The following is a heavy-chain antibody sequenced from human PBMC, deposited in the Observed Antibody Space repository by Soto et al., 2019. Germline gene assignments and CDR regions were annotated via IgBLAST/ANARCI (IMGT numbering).Heavy chain of an antibody. CDR3: AVVFSDQRSEYDFDY. V-gene: IGHV1-69*13. J-gene: IGHJ4*02. CDR2: IISIFGTA. D-gene: IGHD1-26*01. Sequence: SVKVSCKASGYTFTSYGSSWVRQAPGQGLEWMGGIISIFGTANYAQKFQGRVTITADESTSTAYMELSSLRSEDTALYSCAVVFSDQRSEYDFDYWGQGTLVTVSS. CDR1: GYTFTSYG.